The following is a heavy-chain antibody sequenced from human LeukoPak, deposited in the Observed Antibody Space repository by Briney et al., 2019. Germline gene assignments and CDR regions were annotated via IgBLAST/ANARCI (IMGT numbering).Heavy chain of an antibody. CDR1: GYTFTGYY. CDR3: ARSRTGTDFWSGD. D-gene: IGHD3-3*01. V-gene: IGHV1-2*02. Sequence: GASVKVSCKASGYTFTGYYMHWVRQAPGQGLEWMGWINPNSGGTNYAQKFQGRVTMTRDTSISTAYMELSRLRSDDTAVYYCARSRTGTDFWSGDWGQGTLVTVSS. CDR2: INPNSGGT. J-gene: IGHJ4*02.